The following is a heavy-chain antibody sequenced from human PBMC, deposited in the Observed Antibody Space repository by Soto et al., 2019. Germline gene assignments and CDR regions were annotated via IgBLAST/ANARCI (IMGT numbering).Heavy chain of an antibody. CDR2: IWYDGSNT. J-gene: IGHJ4*02. Sequence: GGSLRLSCAASGFIFSSFGMHWVRQSPGKGLEWVAHIWYDGSNTYYADSVRGRFTISRDNSRNTLYLQMNSLRAEDTAVYHCVRDLLGSGGHFDYWGQGTPVTVSS. V-gene: IGHV3-33*01. D-gene: IGHD7-27*01. CDR3: VRDLLGSGGHFDY. CDR1: GFIFSSFG.